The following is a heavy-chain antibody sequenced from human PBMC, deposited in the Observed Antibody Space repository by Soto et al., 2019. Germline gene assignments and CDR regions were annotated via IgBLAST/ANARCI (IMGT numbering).Heavy chain of an antibody. V-gene: IGHV4-30-2*01. J-gene: IGHJ4*02. CDR2: IYHSGST. D-gene: IGHD1-7*01. CDR1: GGSISSGGYS. CDR3: ARQDGDWNYYFDD. Sequence: SSETLSLTCAVSGGSISSGGYSWSWIRQPPGKGLEWIGYIYHSGSTYYNPSLKSRVTISVDRSKNQFSLKLSSVTAADTAVYYCARQDGDWNYYFDDWGQGTLVTVSS.